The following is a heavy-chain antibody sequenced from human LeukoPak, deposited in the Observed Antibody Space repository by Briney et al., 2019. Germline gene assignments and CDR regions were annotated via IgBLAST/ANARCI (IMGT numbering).Heavy chain of an antibody. Sequence: PSETLSLTCTVSGYSISSGYYWGWIRQPPGKGLDWIGYFYYSGSTNYNPSLKSRATISVDTSKNQFSLKLSSVTAADTAVYYCARGGKGVTTLHWYFDLWGRGTLVTVSS. D-gene: IGHD4-17*01. CDR1: GYSISSGYY. CDR3: ARGGKGVTTLHWYFDL. J-gene: IGHJ2*01. V-gene: IGHV4-61*05. CDR2: FYYSGST.